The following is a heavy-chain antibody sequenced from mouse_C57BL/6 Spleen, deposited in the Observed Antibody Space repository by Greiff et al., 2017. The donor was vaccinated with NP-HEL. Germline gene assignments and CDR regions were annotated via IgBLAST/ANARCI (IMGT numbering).Heavy chain of an antibody. V-gene: IGHV5-6*01. Sequence: EVQLVESGGDLVKPGGSLKLSCAASGFTFSSYGMSWVRQTPDKRLEWVATISSGGSYTYYPDSVKGRVTISRDNAKNTLYLQMSSLKSEDTAMYYCASPTGTEFAYWGQGTLVTVSA. D-gene: IGHD4-1*02. J-gene: IGHJ3*01. CDR3: ASPTGTEFAY. CDR2: ISSGGSYT. CDR1: GFTFSSYG.